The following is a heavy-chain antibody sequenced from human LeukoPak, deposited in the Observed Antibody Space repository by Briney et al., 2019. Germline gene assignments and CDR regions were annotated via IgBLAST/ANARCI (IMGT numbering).Heavy chain of an antibody. CDR2: IYHSGST. CDR3: ARSYRIAAAPDY. J-gene: IGHJ4*02. D-gene: IGHD6-13*01. V-gene: IGHV4-30-2*01. CDR1: GGSISSGGYY. Sequence: SQTLSLTCTVSGGSISSGGYYLSWIRQPPGKGLEWIGFIYHSGSTYYNPSLKSRVTISVDRSKNQFSLKLTSVTAADTAGYYCARSYRIAAAPDYWGQGTLVTVSS.